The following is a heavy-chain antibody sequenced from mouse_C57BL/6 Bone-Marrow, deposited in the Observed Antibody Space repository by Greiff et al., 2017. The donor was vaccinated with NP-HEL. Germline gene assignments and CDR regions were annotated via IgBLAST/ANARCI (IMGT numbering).Heavy chain of an antibody. J-gene: IGHJ1*03. CDR1: GYTFTSYW. Sequence: QVQLQQPGAELVKPGASVKLSCKASGYTFTSYWMQWVKQRPGQGLEWIGEIDPSDSYTNYNQKCKGKATLTVDTSSSTAYMQLSSLTSEDSAVYYCARVDVWGTGTTVTVSS. CDR2: IDPSDSYT. V-gene: IGHV1-50*01. CDR3: ARVDV.